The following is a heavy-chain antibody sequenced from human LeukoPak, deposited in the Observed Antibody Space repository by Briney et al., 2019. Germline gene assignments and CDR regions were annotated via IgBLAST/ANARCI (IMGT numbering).Heavy chain of an antibody. CDR2: IRYDGSNK. D-gene: IGHD3-9*01. J-gene: IGHJ4*02. Sequence: GGSLRLSCEASGFTFRNYGMHWVRQAPGKGLEWVAFIRYDGSNKYYADSVKGRFTISRDNSKNTLYLQMNSLRAEDTAVYYCAKLFSQSAGTISDYWGQGTLVTVSS. V-gene: IGHV3-30*02. CDR3: AKLFSQSAGTISDY. CDR1: GFTFRNYG.